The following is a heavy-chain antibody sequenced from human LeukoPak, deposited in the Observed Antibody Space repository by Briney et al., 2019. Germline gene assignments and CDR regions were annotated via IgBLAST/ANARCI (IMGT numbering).Heavy chain of an antibody. D-gene: IGHD1-26*01. CDR3: ARGPRVAPLYSGSYCLGCVFDY. J-gene: IGHJ4*02. Sequence: PSETLSLTCIVSGGSISSYYWSWIRQPAGKGLEWIGHIYTSGSTNYNPSLKSRVTISVDTSKTQFSLKLSSVTAADTAVYYCARGPRVAPLYSGSYCLGCVFDYWGQGTLVTVSS. V-gene: IGHV4-4*07. CDR1: GGSISSYY. CDR2: IYTSGST.